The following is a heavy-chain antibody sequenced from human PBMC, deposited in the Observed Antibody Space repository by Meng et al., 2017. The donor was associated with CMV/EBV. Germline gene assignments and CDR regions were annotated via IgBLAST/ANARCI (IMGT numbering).Heavy chain of an antibody. D-gene: IGHD3-10*01. CDR1: GFTFSSYW. V-gene: IGHV3-7*01. J-gene: IGHJ6*02. CDR3: ARDGDGSGSYVGMDV. CDR2: IKQDGSEK. Sequence: GKSLKISCAASGFTFSSYWMSWVRQAPGKGLEWVANIKQDGSEKYYVDSVKGRFTISRDNAKNSLYLQMNSLRAEDTAVYYCARDGDGSGSYVGMDVWGQGTTVTVSS.